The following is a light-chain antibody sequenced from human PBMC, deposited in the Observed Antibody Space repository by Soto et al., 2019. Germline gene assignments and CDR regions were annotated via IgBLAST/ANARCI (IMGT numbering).Light chain of an antibody. Sequence: QSVLTQPASVSGSPGQSITISCTGTNSDVGVYNHVSWYRLAPGKAPKLIIFEVNGRPSGVSDRFVGSKSGNTASLTISGLQPEDEADYYCSSRSSITTVVFGGGTKVTVL. CDR3: SSRSSITTVV. J-gene: IGLJ2*01. CDR1: NSDVGVYNH. CDR2: EVN. V-gene: IGLV2-14*03.